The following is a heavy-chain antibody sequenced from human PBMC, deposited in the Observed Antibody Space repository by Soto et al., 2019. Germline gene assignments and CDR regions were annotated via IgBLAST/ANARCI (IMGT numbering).Heavy chain of an antibody. CDR1: GGSMSSYD. V-gene: IGHV4-59*08. Sequence: TLSLNCTVTGGSMSSYDWSCIRQPPGKGLEWIGSIYYSGTTNYTPSLKSRVTISVDTSKNQFSLKLSSVTASVSAVYYCARRYGSCFDYWGQGTLVTVSS. CDR3: ARRYGSCFDY. D-gene: IGHD5-18*01. CDR2: IYYSGTT. J-gene: IGHJ4*02.